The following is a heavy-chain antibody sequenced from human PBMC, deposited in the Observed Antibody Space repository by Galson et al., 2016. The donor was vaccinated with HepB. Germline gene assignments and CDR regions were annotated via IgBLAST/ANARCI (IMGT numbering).Heavy chain of an antibody. J-gene: IGHJ3*02. D-gene: IGHD5-24*01. CDR2: IYPGDSDT. CDR3: ARLGGRDGDKRIFGAFDI. V-gene: IGHV5-51*01. Sequence: SGAEVKKPGESLKIYCKGSGYRFTSYWIGWVRQMPGKGLEWMGIIYPGDSDTRDSPSFHGQVPISADRSSNTAYLQWSSLKASDTAIYYCARLGGRDGDKRIFGAFDIWGRGTMVSVSS. CDR1: GYRFTSYW.